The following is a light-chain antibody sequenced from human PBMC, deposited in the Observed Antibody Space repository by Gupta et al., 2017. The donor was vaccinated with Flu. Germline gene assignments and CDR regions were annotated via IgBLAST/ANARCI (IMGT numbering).Light chain of an antibody. Sequence: SYELTQPPSVSVSPGQTARNTRSGDALPKQYAYWYQQKSGQAPVLMIYKDSERPSGIPERFSGSSSGTTVTLTISGVQAEDEADYYCQSSDSSGIYVFGTGTKVTVL. V-gene: IGLV3-25*02. CDR3: QSSDSSGIYV. CDR2: KDS. CDR1: ALPKQY. J-gene: IGLJ1*01.